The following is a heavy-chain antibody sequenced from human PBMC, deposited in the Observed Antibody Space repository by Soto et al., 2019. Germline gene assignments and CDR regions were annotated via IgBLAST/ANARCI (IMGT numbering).Heavy chain of an antibody. J-gene: IGHJ4*02. CDR1: GYTFTNYY. CDR3: ARGDNDY. V-gene: IGHV1-46*01. Sequence: GASVKVSCKASGYTFTNYYVQWVRQAPGQGLEWMGVIHPDGGHTTYSQKFQDRVTMTRGTFTSTIYMELSSLRSEDTAVYYCARGDNDYWGQGTLVTGSS. CDR2: IHPDGGHT.